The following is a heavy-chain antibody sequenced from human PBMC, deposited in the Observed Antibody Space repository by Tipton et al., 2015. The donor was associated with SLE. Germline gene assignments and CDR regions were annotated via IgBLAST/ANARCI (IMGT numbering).Heavy chain of an antibody. Sequence: TLSLTCTVSGGSISSYYWSWIRQPPGKGLEWIGAVTHDRDTISNPSLKSRVSFSLDTSKNQFSLKLNSVTAADTAVYYCARGVAGYYFYCYMDVWGKGTTVTVSS. CDR3: ARGVAGYYFYCYMDV. CDR1: GGSISSYY. D-gene: IGHD6-19*01. CDR2: VTHDRDT. V-gene: IGHV4-34*01. J-gene: IGHJ6*03.